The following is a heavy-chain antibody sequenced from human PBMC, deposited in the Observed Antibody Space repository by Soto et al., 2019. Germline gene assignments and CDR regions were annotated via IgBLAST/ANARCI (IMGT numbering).Heavy chain of an antibody. CDR3: AGSLGIRLDAFDI. D-gene: IGHD3-16*01. J-gene: IGHJ3*02. CDR1: GYSFTSYR. CDR2: IYPGDSDT. V-gene: IGHV5-51*03. Sequence: GPSLKISCKGSGYSFTSYRIGRVRQMPGKGREWMGIIYPGDSDTRYSPSFQGQVTISADKSISTAYLQWSSLKASDTAMYYCAGSLGIRLDAFDIWGQGTMVTVSS.